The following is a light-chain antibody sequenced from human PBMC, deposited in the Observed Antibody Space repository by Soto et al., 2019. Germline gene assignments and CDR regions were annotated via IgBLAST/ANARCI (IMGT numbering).Light chain of an antibody. CDR3: QQYDSQPRT. J-gene: IGKJ1*01. CDR1: QSVSSSY. CDR2: GAS. V-gene: IGKV3-20*01. Sequence: EIVLTQSPGTLSLSPGEGATLSCRASQSVSSSYLAWYQQKPGQAPRLLIYGASSRATGIPDRFSGGGSGTDFTLTISRLEPEDFAVYYCQQYDSQPRTFGQGTKVEIK.